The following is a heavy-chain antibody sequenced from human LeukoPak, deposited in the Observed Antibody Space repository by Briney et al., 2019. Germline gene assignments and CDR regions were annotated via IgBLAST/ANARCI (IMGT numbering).Heavy chain of an antibody. V-gene: IGHV3-48*01. CDR3: ARRSGWLNFDY. J-gene: IGHJ4*02. CDR2: ISSSSSTI. D-gene: IGHD6-19*01. Sequence: GGSLRLSCAASGFTFSSYSTNWVRQAPGKGLEWVSYISSSSSTIYYADSVKGRFTISRDNAKNSLYLQMNSLRAEDTAVYYCARRSGWLNFDYWGQGTLVTVSS. CDR1: GFTFSSYS.